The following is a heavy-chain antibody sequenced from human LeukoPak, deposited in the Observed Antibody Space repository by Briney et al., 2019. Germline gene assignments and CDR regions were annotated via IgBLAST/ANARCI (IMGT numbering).Heavy chain of an antibody. CDR1: GGSISSYY. CDR3: ARGPSRQQLALYYFDY. J-gene: IGHJ4*02. Sequence: SETLSLTCTVSGGSISSYYWSWIRQPAGKGLEWIGRIYTSGSTNNNPSLKSRVTISVDTSKNQFSLKLSSVTAADTAVYYCARGPSRQQLALYYFDYWGQGTLVTVSS. D-gene: IGHD6-13*01. CDR2: IYTSGST. V-gene: IGHV4-4*07.